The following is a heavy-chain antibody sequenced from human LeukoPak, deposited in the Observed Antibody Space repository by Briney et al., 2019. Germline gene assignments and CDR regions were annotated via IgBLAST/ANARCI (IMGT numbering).Heavy chain of an antibody. J-gene: IGHJ4*02. CDR2: ISYDGSNK. Sequence: GGSLRLSCAASGFTFSSSAMHWVRQAPDKGLEWVAVISYDGSNKYYADSVKGRFTISRDNSKNTLYLQMNSLRAEDTAVYYCAKDLSLAVGDYFDYWGQGTLVTVSS. V-gene: IGHV3-30-3*01. CDR3: AKDLSLAVGDYFDY. D-gene: IGHD1-26*01. CDR1: GFTFSSSA.